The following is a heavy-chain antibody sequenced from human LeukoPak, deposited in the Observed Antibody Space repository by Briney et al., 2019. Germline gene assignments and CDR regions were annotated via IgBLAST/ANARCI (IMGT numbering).Heavy chain of an antibody. CDR2: IYHSGST. J-gene: IGHJ4*02. Sequence: SETLSLTCAVSGYSIRSGDYWGWIRQSPGKGLEWIGSIYHSGSTHHNPSLKSRVTISADTSKNQLSLMLSSVTAADTAVYYCARNRSLTTTPGFDHWGQGTLVTVSS. D-gene: IGHD4-11*01. CDR1: GYSIRSGDY. CDR3: ARNRSLTTTPGFDH. V-gene: IGHV4-38-2*01.